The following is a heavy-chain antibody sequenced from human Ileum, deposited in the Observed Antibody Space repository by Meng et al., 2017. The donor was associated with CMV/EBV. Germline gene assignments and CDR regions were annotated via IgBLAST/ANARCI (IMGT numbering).Heavy chain of an antibody. V-gene: IGHV3-23*01. D-gene: IGHD2-2*01. CDR1: GFTFSSYA. J-gene: IGHJ4*02. Sequence: GESLKISCAASGFTFSSYAMSWVRQAPGKGLEWVAAISCSGGTTYCADSVKGRFTISRDNSKNTLYLQMNSLRAEDTAVYYCARVWLWCSCTSCYFDFWGQGTLVTVSS. CDR2: ISCSGGTT. CDR3: ARVWLWCSCTSCYFDF.